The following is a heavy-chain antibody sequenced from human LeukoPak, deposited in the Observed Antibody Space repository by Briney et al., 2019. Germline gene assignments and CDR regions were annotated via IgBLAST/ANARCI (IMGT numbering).Heavy chain of an antibody. CDR1: GFTFGDYA. V-gene: IGHV3-49*04. Sequence: GGSLRLSCTASGFTFGDYAMSWVRQAPGKGLEWVGFIRSKAYGGTTEYAASVKGRFTISRDDSKSIAYLQMNSLKTEDTAVYYCTRDWVRGYSCGLRAFDIWGQGTMVTVSS. CDR2: IRSKAYGGTT. CDR3: TRDWVRGYSCGLRAFDI. D-gene: IGHD5-18*01. J-gene: IGHJ3*02.